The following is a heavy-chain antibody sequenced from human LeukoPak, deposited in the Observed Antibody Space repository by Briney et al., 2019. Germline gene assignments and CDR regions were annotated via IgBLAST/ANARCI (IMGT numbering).Heavy chain of an antibody. Sequence: SETLSLTCTVSGASISRYYWSWIRQSPGQGLEWIGYIYNSETTNYNPSLKSRVAMSLYTSRSQFSLRLRSVTAADTALYFCAGGGYCSSSSCFAPLFDWWGRGTLVTVSS. CDR2: IYNSETT. J-gene: IGHJ4*02. D-gene: IGHD2-2*01. CDR3: AGGGYCSSSSCFAPLFDW. V-gene: IGHV4-59*01. CDR1: GASISRYY.